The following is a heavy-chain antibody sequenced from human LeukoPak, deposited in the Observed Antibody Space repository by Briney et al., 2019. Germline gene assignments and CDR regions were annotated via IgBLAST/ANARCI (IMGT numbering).Heavy chain of an antibody. J-gene: IGHJ4*02. D-gene: IGHD5-18*01. Sequence: GRSLRLSCAASGFTFSSYGMHWVRQAPGKGLEWVALISYDGGNKYYADSVKGRFTISRDNSKSTLYLQMNSLRAEDTAVYYCAKDRARIQLWDFDYWGQGTLVTVSS. CDR3: AKDRARIQLWDFDY. CDR2: ISYDGGNK. CDR1: GFTFSSYG. V-gene: IGHV3-30*18.